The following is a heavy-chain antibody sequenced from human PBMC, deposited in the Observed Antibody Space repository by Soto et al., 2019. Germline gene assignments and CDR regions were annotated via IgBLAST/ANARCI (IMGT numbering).Heavy chain of an antibody. V-gene: IGHV3-49*04. D-gene: IGHD3-9*01. CDR3: TRDSDSTYYDILTGYRIYYYYGMDV. Sequence: GGSLRLSCTASGFTFGDYAMSWVRQAPGKGLEWVGFIRSKAYGGTTEYAASVKGRFTIPRDDSKSIAYLQMNSLKTEDTAVYYCTRDSDSTYYDILTGYRIYYYYGMDVWGQGTTVTVSS. J-gene: IGHJ6*02. CDR1: GFTFGDYA. CDR2: IRSKAYGGTT.